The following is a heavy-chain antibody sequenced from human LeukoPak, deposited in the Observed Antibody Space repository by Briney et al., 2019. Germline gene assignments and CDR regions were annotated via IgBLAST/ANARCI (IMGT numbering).Heavy chain of an antibody. CDR1: GFTFGDYA. V-gene: IGHV3-49*04. CDR2: IRSKAYGGTT. CDR3: TRGTRYYDFWSGYYSGYYYYMDV. D-gene: IGHD3-3*01. Sequence: PGGSLRLSCTASGFTFGDYAMSWVRQAPGKGLEWVGFIRSKAYGGTTEYAASVKGRFTISRDDSKSIAYLQMNSLKTEDTAVYYCTRGTRYYDFWSGYYSGYYYYMDVWGKGTTVTVSS. J-gene: IGHJ6*03.